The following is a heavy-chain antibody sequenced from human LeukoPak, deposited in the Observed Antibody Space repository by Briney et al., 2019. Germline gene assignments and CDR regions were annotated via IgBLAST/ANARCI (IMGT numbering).Heavy chain of an antibody. CDR3: ARVAAGKSATGSTFDY. CDR1: GYTFTSYY. Sequence: ASVTVSCKASGYTFTSYYMHWVRQAPGQGLEWMGIINPSGGSTSYAQKFQGRVTMTRDTSTSTVYMELSSLRSEDTAVYYCARVAAGKSATGSTFDYWGQGTLVTVSS. J-gene: IGHJ4*02. CDR2: INPSGGST. D-gene: IGHD2-15*01. V-gene: IGHV1-46*01.